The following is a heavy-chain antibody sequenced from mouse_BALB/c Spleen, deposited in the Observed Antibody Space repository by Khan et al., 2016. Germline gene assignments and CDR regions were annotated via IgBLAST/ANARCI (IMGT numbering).Heavy chain of an antibody. Sequence: DLVKPGASVKLSCKASGYTFTSYWINWIKQRPGQGLEWIGCIAPGSGSTYYNEMFKGKATLNVDTSSSTAYIHLSSLSSEDSAVYFCAREGTIPLMVYWGQGTSVTVSS. CDR2: IAPGSGST. CDR3: AREGTIPLMVY. V-gene: IGHV1S41*01. CDR1: GYTFTSYW. J-gene: IGHJ4*01. D-gene: IGHD6-1*01.